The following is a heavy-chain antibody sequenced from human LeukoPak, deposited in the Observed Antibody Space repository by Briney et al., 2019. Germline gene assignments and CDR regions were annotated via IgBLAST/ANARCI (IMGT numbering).Heavy chain of an antibody. CDR1: GFTFSTHW. CDR3: ARHLNYYLDY. D-gene: IGHD3-10*01. V-gene: IGHV3-74*01. CDR2: ISSDGSIT. Sequence: PGGSLRLSCAASGFTFSTHWMHWVRQAPGKGLVWVSRISSDGSITSYADSVKGRFTISRDNAKNTLYLQMNSLRAEDTAVYYCARHLNYYLDYWGQGTLVTVSS. J-gene: IGHJ4*02.